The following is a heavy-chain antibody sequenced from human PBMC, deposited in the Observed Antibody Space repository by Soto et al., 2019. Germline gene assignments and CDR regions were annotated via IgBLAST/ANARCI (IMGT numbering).Heavy chain of an antibody. CDR1: GYTFTSYG. CDR2: IIPILGIA. Sequence: SVKVSCKASGYTFTSYGISWVRQAPGQGLEWMGRIIPILGIANYAQKFQGRVTITADKSTSTAYMELSSLRSEDTAVYYCARDSAAAGTNWFEPWGQGTLVTVSS. CDR3: ARDSAAAGTNWFEP. V-gene: IGHV1-69*04. D-gene: IGHD6-13*01. J-gene: IGHJ5*02.